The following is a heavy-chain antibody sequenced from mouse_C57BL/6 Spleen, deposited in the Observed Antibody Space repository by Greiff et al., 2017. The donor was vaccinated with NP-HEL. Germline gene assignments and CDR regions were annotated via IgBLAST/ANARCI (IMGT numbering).Heavy chain of an antibody. CDR1: GYTFTSYW. Sequence: QVQLQQPGAELVMPGASVKLSCKASGYTFTSYWMHWVKQRPGQGLEWIGEIDPSDSYTNYNQKFKGKSTLTVDESSSTAYMQLSSLTSEDSAVYYCARTYYGSRNYFDYWGQGTTLTVSS. J-gene: IGHJ2*01. CDR2: IDPSDSYT. V-gene: IGHV1-69*01. CDR3: ARTYYGSRNYFDY. D-gene: IGHD1-1*01.